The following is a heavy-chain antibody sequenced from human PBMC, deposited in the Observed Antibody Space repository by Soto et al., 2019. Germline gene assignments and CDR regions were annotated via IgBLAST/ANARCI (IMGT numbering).Heavy chain of an antibody. CDR2: ISWNSGSI. CDR1: GFTFDDYA. J-gene: IGHJ3*02. CDR3: AKDIADYYDSSGSHGTFDI. Sequence: EVQLVESGGGLVQPGRSLRLSCAASGFTFDDYAMHWVRQAPGKGLEWVSGISWNSGSIGYADSVKGRFTISRDNAKNSLYLQMNCLRAEDTALHYCAKDIADYYDSSGSHGTFDIWGQGTMVTVSS. D-gene: IGHD3-22*01. V-gene: IGHV3-9*01.